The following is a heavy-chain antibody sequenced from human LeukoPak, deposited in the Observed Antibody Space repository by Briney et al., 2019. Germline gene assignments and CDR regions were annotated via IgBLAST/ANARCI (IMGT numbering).Heavy chain of an antibody. D-gene: IGHD3-3*01. J-gene: IGHJ3*02. Sequence: SQTLSLTCAISGDSVSGSGVAWNWVRLSPSRGLEWLGRTFYRSKWYNHYALSVKSRITTAADTSKNQFSLQLDAVTPDDTALYYCTGGNTLFGVIILRYDAFDIWGQGTRVTVSS. CDR3: TGGNTLFGVIILRYDAFDI. CDR2: TFYRSKWYN. CDR1: GDSVSGSGVA. V-gene: IGHV6-1*01.